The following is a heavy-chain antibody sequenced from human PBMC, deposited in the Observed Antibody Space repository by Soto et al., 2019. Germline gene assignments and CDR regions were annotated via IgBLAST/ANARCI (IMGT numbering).Heavy chain of an antibody. D-gene: IGHD3-10*01. CDR2: IYPGDSDT. CDR1: GYSFTSYW. CDR3: ASTSALNYYGSGRGGMDV. V-gene: IGHV5-51*01. J-gene: IGHJ6*02. Sequence: PGESLKISCKGSGYSFTSYWIGWVRQMPGKGLEWMGIIYPGDSDTRYSPSFQGQVTISADKSISTAYLQWSSLKASDTAMYYCASTSALNYYGSGRGGMDVWGQGTTVTVSS.